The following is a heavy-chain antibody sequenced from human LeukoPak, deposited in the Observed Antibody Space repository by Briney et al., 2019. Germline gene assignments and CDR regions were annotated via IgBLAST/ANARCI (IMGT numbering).Heavy chain of an antibody. V-gene: IGHV3-23*01. D-gene: IGHD4-17*01. CDR3: ARDPNGDYIGAFEF. J-gene: IGHJ3*01. CDR1: GFIFSNYA. Sequence: GGSLRLSCAASGFIFSNYAVMWVRQAPGQGLEWVSAINSGGAPRYADSVKGRFTISRDNSKNMLYLQMNSLRAEDTAQYFCARDPNGDYIGAFEFWGQGTGATVSS. CDR2: INSGGAP.